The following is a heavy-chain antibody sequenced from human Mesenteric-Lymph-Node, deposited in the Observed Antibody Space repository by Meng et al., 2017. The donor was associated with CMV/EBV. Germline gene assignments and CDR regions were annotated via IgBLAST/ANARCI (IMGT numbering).Heavy chain of an antibody. CDR1: GGSFSGYY. Sequence: SETLSLTCAVYGGSFSGYYWSWIRQPPGKGLEWIGEINHSGSTNYNPSLKSRATVSVDTSKNQFSLKLSSVTAADTAVYYCARWEDRSTYQYFQQWGQGTLVTVSS. CDR3: ARWEDRSTYQYFQQ. V-gene: IGHV4-34*01. J-gene: IGHJ1*01. CDR2: INHSGST. D-gene: IGHD1-26*01.